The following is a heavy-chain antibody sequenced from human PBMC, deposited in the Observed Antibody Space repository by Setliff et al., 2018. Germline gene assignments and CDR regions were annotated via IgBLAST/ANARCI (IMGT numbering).Heavy chain of an antibody. Sequence: VKVSCKASGGSLNGYSVSWVRQAPGQGLEFLGRIILIFGTPNYAQKFQDRVTIGADKSTSTAYMEMSSLNFEDTAVYYCATETVTFGGIIVRGYFDVWGQGTMVTVS. J-gene: IGHJ3*01. CDR2: IILIFGTP. CDR3: ATETVTFGGIIVRGYFDV. V-gene: IGHV1-69*06. CDR1: GGSLNGYS. D-gene: IGHD3-16*02.